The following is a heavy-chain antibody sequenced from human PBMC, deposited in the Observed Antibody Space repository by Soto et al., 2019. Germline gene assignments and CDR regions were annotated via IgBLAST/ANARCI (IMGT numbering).Heavy chain of an antibody. CDR2: MNTNSGKT. D-gene: IGHD6-6*01. Sequence: QVQLVQSGAEVKKPGASVKVSCKASGYTFTSYDINWVRQATGQGLEWMGWMNTNSGKTGYAQKFQGRVTMTRNTSISTAYMELSSLRSEYTAVYYCARVDWGSSPYYYYYMDVWGKGTTVTVSS. CDR1: GYTFTSYD. V-gene: IGHV1-8*01. CDR3: ARVDWGSSPYYYYYMDV. J-gene: IGHJ6*03.